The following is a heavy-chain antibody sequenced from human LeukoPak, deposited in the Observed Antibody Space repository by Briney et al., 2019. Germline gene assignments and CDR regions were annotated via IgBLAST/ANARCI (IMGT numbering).Heavy chain of an antibody. CDR3: AREVDILTVTYAFDI. D-gene: IGHD3-9*01. CDR1: GGTFTSHT. CDR2: IIPIFGSS. V-gene: IGHV1-69*05. Sequence: GASVKVSCKASGGTFTSHTISWVRQAPGQGLEWMGGIIPIFGSSHSAQKFQGRVTMTRNTSISTAYMELSSLRSEDTAVYYCAREVDILTVTYAFDIWGQGTMVTVSS. J-gene: IGHJ3*02.